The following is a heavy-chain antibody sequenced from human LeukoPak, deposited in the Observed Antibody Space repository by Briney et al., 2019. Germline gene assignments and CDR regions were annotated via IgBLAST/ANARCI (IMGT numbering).Heavy chain of an antibody. Sequence: SETLSLTCTVSGASTNTHFWSWIRQPAGKGLEWLGRTYFSGSSNYNPSLKSRVTMSVDTSNNQLSLKLTSVRAADTAVYYCAREGGDSGSFLPFDYWGQGTLVTVSS. J-gene: IGHJ4*02. V-gene: IGHV4-4*07. CDR1: GASTNTHF. CDR2: TYFSGSS. CDR3: AREGGDSGSFLPFDY. D-gene: IGHD3-10*01.